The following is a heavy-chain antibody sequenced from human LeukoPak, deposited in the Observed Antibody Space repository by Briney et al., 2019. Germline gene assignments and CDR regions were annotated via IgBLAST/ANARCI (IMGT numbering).Heavy chain of an antibody. D-gene: IGHD6-13*01. J-gene: IGHJ5*02. CDR2: IYYTGST. Sequence: SETLSLTCTVSGVSINSYYWSCIRHPPGKGLEWIGYIYYTGSTHYNPSLKSRVTISIDTSKNQFSLNLSSVTAADTAVYYCANSSRPHWFDPWGQGTLVTVSS. CDR1: GVSINSYY. CDR3: ANSSRPHWFDP. V-gene: IGHV4-59*01.